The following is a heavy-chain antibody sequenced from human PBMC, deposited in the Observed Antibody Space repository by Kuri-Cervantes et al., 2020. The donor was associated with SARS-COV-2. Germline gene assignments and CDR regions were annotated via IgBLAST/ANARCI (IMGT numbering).Heavy chain of an antibody. CDR1: GFTSSGHW. V-gene: IGHV3-74*01. CDR2: INPDGSYT. Sequence: GGSLRLSWAASGFTSSGHWIHWVRQAPGKGLVGVSRINPDGSYTNNADSVKGLFTISKDNSKNTMFLRMNSLRAEETAVYYCAGDLDSITIFGVITTYYYYYGMDVWGQGTTVTVSS. J-gene: IGHJ6*02. D-gene: IGHD3-3*01. CDR3: AGDLDSITIFGVITTYYYYYGMDV.